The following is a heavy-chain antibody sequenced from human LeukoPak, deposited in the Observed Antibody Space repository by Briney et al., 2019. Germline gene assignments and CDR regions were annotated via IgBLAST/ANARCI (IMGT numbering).Heavy chain of an antibody. CDR2: INYSGST. CDR3: AKVSDRDSSGYYWGFEY. CDR1: GDSISGYY. V-gene: IGHV4-59*08. J-gene: IGHJ4*02. D-gene: IGHD3-22*01. Sequence: SETLSLTCTVSGDSISGYYWSWIRQPPGKGLECIGYINYSGSTNYNPSLKSRVTISVDTSRNQFSLKLTSVTAADTAVYYCAKVSDRDSSGYYWGFEYWGQGTLVTVSS.